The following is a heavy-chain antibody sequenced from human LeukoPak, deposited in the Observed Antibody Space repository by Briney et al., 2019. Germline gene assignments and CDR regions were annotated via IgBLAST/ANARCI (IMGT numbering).Heavy chain of an antibody. CDR1: GFTFSSYW. D-gene: IGHD3-22*01. CDR2: IKQDGSEK. Sequence: PGGSLRLSCAASGFTFSSYWMSWVRQAPGKGLEWVANIKQDGSEKYYVDSVKGRFTISRDNAKNSLYLQMNSLRAEDTAVYYCARGARSLGYDSSGYAQASTLWGQGTLVTVSS. CDR3: ARGARSLGYDSSGYAQASTL. J-gene: IGHJ4*02. V-gene: IGHV3-7*01.